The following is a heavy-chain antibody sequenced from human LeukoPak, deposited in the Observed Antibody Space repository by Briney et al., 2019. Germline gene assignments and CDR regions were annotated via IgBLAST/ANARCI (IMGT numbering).Heavy chain of an antibody. CDR3: ARHPNYVWGSYRG. V-gene: IGHV4-34*01. CDR1: GGSFSGYY. D-gene: IGHD3-16*02. CDR2: INHSGST. J-gene: IGHJ4*02. Sequence: PSETLSLTCAVYGGSFSGYYWSWIRQPPGKGLEWIGEINHSGSTNYNPSLNSRVTISVDTSKNQFSLKLSSVTAADTAVYYCARHPNYVWGSYRGWGQGTLVTVSS.